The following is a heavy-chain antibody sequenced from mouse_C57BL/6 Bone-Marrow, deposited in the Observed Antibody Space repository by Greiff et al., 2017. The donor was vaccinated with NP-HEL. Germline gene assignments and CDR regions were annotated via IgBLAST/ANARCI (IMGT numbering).Heavy chain of an antibody. D-gene: IGHD1-1*01. CDR3: ASPHYYGSSPLAY. CDR1: GYTFTSYG. Sequence: VQLQQSGAELARPGASVKLSCKASGYTFTSYGISWVKQRTGQGLEWIGEIYPRCGNTNYNEKFKGKATLTADKSSSTAYMELRSLTSEDSAVYFCASPHYYGSSPLAYWGQGTLVTVSA. J-gene: IGHJ3*01. CDR2: IYPRCGNT. V-gene: IGHV1-81*01.